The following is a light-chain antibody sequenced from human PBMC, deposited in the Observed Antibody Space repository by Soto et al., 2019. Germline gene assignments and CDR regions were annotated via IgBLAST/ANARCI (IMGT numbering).Light chain of an antibody. CDR3: QQYNAWPPWT. CDR2: DAS. CDR1: EGVRTS. V-gene: IGKV3-15*01. Sequence: EVVMTQSPATLSVSSGERVTLSCRASEGVRTSLAWYQQKPGQAPRLLIYDASTRAAAVPARFSGSGSGTDFTLTISSLQSEDIAVYYFQQYNAWPPWTFGQGTKVEIK. J-gene: IGKJ1*01.